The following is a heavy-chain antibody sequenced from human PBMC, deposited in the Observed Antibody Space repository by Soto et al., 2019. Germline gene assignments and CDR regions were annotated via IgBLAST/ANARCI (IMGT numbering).Heavy chain of an antibody. J-gene: IGHJ4*02. CDR3: ARAAIHGSSWYRESHFDS. CDR2: IIPLFGTT. D-gene: IGHD6-13*01. V-gene: IGHV1-69*13. CDR1: GGTFSRHA. Sequence: SVKVSCKTSGGTFSRHAINWVRQAPGQGLEWMGGIIPLFGTTNYAQKFKGRVTISADESSSTAYMELSSLTSEDAAVYYCARAAIHGSSWYRESHFDSWGQGTLVTVSS.